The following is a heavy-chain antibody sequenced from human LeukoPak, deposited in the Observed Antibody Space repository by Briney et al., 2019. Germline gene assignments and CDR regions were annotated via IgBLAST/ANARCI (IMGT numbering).Heavy chain of an antibody. J-gene: IGHJ4*02. CDR3: ARDLTTVTII. CDR1: GGSFSGYF. D-gene: IGHD4-17*01. CDR2: ISHRGST. Sequence: PSETLSLTCAVYGGSFSGYFWSWIRQPPGKGLEWIEEISHRGSTNYNPSLKSRVTISVDTSKNQFSLNLSSVTAADTAVYYCARDLTTVTIIWGQGTLVTVSS. V-gene: IGHV4-34*01.